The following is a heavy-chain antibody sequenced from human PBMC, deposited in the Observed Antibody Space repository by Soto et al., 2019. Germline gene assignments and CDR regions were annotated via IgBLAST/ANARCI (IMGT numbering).Heavy chain of an antibody. Sequence: QVQLVQSGAEVKKPGASVKVSCKASGYTFTSYGISWVRQAPGQGLEWMGWISAYNGNTNYAQKLQGRVTMTTDTSTSTAYMELRSLRSDDTAVYYCESDYLTGPSLSRFWFDPWGQGTLVTVSS. CDR2: ISAYNGNT. D-gene: IGHD1-20*01. J-gene: IGHJ5*02. V-gene: IGHV1-18*01. CDR1: GYTFTSYG. CDR3: ESDYLTGPSLSRFWFDP.